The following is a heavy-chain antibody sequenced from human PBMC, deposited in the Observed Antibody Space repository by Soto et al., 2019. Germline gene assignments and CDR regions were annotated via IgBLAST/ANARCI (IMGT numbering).Heavy chain of an antibody. D-gene: IGHD6-13*01. CDR3: ARAPAPLYSRSWYYFDY. CDR2: IYYSGST. CDR1: GGSISSYY. J-gene: IGHJ4*02. V-gene: IGHV4-59*01. Sequence: SETPALTCTVSGGSISSYYWSWIRQPPGKGLEWIGYIYYSGSTNYNPSLKSRVTISVDTSKNQFSLKLSSVTAADTAVYYCARAPAPLYSRSWYYFDYWGQGTLVTVSS.